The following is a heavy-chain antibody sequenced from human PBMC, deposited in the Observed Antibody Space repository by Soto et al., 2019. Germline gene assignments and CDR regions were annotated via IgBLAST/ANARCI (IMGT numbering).Heavy chain of an antibody. V-gene: IGHV4-59*01. CDR3: ARDGNGGGGYYYGMDV. Sequence: XETLSLTCTVSGCSISSYYWSWIRQPPGKGLEWIGYIYYSGSTNYNPSLKSRVTISVDTSKNQFSLKLSSVTAADTAVYYCARDGNGGGGYYYGMDVWGQGTTVTVSS. J-gene: IGHJ6*02. CDR2: IYYSGST. D-gene: IGHD4-17*01. CDR1: GCSISSYY.